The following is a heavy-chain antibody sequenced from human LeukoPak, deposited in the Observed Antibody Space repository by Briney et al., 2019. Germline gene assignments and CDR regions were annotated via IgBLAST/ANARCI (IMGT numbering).Heavy chain of an antibody. Sequence: ASVKVSCKASGYTFTGYYMHWVRQAPGQGLEWMGWINPNSGGTNYAQKFQGRGTITRDTSISTAYMELSRLRSDDTAVYYCARSTYYDFWSGYLIDYWGQGTLVTVSS. D-gene: IGHD3-3*01. J-gene: IGHJ4*02. V-gene: IGHV1-2*02. CDR1: GYTFTGYY. CDR3: ARSTYYDFWSGYLIDY. CDR2: INPNSGGT.